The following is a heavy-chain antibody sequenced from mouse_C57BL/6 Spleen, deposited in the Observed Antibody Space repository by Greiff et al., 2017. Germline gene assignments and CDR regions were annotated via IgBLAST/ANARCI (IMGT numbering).Heavy chain of an antibody. CDR2: INPSTGGT. D-gene: IGHD1-1*01. CDR1: GYSFTGYY. CDR3: ARSSVVDYFDY. Sequence: VQLQQSGPELVKPGASVKISCKASGYSFTGYYMNWVKQSPEKSLEWIGEINPSTGGTPYNQKFKAKATLTVDKSSSTASMQLKRLTSEDSAVYYCARSSVVDYFDYWGQGTTLTVSS. J-gene: IGHJ2*01. V-gene: IGHV1-42*01.